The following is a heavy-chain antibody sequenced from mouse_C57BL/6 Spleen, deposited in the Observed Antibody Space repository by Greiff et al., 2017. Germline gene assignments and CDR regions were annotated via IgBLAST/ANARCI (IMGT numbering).Heavy chain of an antibody. D-gene: IGHD1-1*01. J-gene: IGHJ1*03. CDR2: IDPEDGET. CDR3: AMDPRYYGSSDGYFDV. CDR1: GFNIKDYY. V-gene: IGHV14-2*01. Sequence: VQLKQSGAELVKPGASVKLSCTASGFNIKDYYMHWVKQRTEQGLEWIGRIDPEDGETKYAPKFQGKATITADTSSNTAYLQLSSLTSEDTAVYYCAMDPRYYGSSDGYFDVWGTGTTGTVSS.